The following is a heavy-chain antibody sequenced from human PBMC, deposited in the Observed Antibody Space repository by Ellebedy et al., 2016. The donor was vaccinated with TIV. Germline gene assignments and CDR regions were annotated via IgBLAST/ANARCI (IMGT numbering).Heavy chain of an antibody. Sequence: PGGSLRLSCAASGFSFSAYTFIWVRQAPGKGLEWVSSITVSSKFIYYVDSVKGRFTIFRDNAKNSLYLQMNSLRAEDTAVYYCARARTADNGAWYFDYWGQGTLVTVSS. V-gene: IGHV3-21*01. CDR3: ARARTADNGAWYFDY. CDR2: ITVSSKFI. CDR1: GFSFSAYT. D-gene: IGHD1-14*01. J-gene: IGHJ4*02.